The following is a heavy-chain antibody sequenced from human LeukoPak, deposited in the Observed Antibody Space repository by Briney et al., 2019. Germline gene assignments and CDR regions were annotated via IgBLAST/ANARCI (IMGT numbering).Heavy chain of an antibody. V-gene: IGHV1-46*01. CDR2: INPSGGST. CDR3: ARGLRVKKYYYYYYYMDV. CDR1: GYTFTSYY. Sequence: GASVKVSCKASGYTFTSYYMHWVRQAPGQGLEWMGIINPSGGSTSYAQKFQGRVTITRNTSISTAYMELSSLRSEDTAVYYCARGLRVKKYYYYYYYMDVWGKGTTVTVSS. J-gene: IGHJ6*03. D-gene: IGHD4-17*01.